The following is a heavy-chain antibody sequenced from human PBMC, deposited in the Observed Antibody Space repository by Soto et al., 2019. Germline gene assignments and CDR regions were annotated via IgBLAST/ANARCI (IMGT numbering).Heavy chain of an antibody. D-gene: IGHD2-2*01. J-gene: IGHJ4*02. V-gene: IGHV1-18*01. CDR1: GYTFTNYG. CDR3: ARDRGHCSTSIFLFEPDY. CDR2: ISTYNTNT. Sequence: QVQLLQSGAEVEKPGASVKVSCKASGYTFTNYGISWVRQAPGQGLEWMGWISTYNTNTNYAQKFQGRVTMATDTSTSTVYMVLRSLTFDDTAVYYCARDRGHCSTSIFLFEPDYWGQGTLVTLSS.